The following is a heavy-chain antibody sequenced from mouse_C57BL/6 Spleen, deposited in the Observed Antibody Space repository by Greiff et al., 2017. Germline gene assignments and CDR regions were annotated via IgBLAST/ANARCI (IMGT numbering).Heavy chain of an antibody. CDR3: ARQGGDGYYYAMDY. CDR2: ISNGGGST. Sequence: EVKLVESGGGLVQPGGSLKLSCAASGFTFSDYYMYWVRQTPEKRLEWVAYISNGGGSTYYPDTVKGRFTISRDNAKNTLYLQMSRLKSEDTAMYYCARQGGDGYYYAMDYWGQGTSVTVSS. V-gene: IGHV5-12*01. CDR1: GFTFSDYY. J-gene: IGHJ4*01. D-gene: IGHD2-3*01.